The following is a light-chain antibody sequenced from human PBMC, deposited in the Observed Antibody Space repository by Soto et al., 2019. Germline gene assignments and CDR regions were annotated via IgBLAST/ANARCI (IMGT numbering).Light chain of an antibody. J-gene: IGLJ3*02. V-gene: IGLV2-23*02. CDR3: CSYAGSSPV. CDR2: EVS. Sequence: QSALTQPASVSESPGQSITISCTGTSSDVGSYNLVSWYQQHPGKAPKLMIYEVSKRPSGVSNRFSGSKSGNTASLTISGLQAEDEADYYCCSYAGSSPVFGGGTKVTVL. CDR1: SSDVGSYNL.